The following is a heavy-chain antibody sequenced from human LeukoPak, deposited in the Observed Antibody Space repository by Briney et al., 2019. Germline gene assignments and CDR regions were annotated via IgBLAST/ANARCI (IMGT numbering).Heavy chain of an antibody. CDR1: GYTFTGYY. CDR3: ARWPSKTPSKVFDY. J-gene: IGHJ4*02. V-gene: IGHV1-2*02. CDR2: INPNSGGT. Sequence: ASVKVSCKXSGYTFTGYYMHWVRQAPGQGLEWMGWINPNSGGTNYAQKFQGRVTMTRDTSISTAYMELSRLRSDDTAVYYCARWPSKTPSKVFDYWGQGTLVTVSS.